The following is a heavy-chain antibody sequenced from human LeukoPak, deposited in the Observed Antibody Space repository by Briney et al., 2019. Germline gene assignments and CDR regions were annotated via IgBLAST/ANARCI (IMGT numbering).Heavy chain of an antibody. CDR3: ARLPADLVATILGQYYYYYMDV. J-gene: IGHJ6*03. V-gene: IGHV4-34*01. CDR1: GGSFSGYY. Sequence: TSETLSLTCAVYGGSFSGYYWSWIRQPPGKGLEWIGEINHSGSTNYNPSLKSRVTISVDTSKNQFSLKLSSVTAADTAVYYCARLPADLVATILGQYYYYYMDVWGKGTTVTVSS. CDR2: INHSGST. D-gene: IGHD5-12*01.